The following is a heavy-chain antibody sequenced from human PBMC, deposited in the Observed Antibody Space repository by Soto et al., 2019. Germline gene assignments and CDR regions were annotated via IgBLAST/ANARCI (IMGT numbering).Heavy chain of an antibody. V-gene: IGHV3-64D*06. CDR1: GFTFSSYA. Sequence: PGGSLRLSCSASGFTFSSYAMHWIRQGPGKGLDYVSAISNNGGNTNYADSVNGRFTISRDNSKNTLYLQMNSLRVEDTAVYYCVKALSARYTSTRAFDIWGQGT. D-gene: IGHD2-2*02. CDR3: VKALSARYTSTRAFDI. CDR2: ISNNGGNT. J-gene: IGHJ3*02.